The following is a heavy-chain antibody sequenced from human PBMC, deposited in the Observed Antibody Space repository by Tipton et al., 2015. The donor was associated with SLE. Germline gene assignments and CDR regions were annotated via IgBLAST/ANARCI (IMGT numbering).Heavy chain of an antibody. CDR1: GGSISGYY. CDR3: ARRGWSGLTDDAFDI. J-gene: IGHJ3*02. D-gene: IGHD3-9*01. Sequence: TLSLTCTVSGGSISGYYWSWIRQPPGKGLEWIGYIYYSGSTNYNPSRKSRVTISVDTSKNQFSLKLSSVTAADTAVYYCARRGWSGLTDDAFDIWGQGTMVTVSS. CDR2: IYYSGST. V-gene: IGHV4-59*08.